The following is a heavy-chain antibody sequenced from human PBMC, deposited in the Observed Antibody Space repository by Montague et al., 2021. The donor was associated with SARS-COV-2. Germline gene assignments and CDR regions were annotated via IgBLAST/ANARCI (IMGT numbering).Heavy chain of an antibody. V-gene: IGHV4-59*01. D-gene: IGHD5-12*01. J-gene: IGHJ6*02. CDR3: ARLYSGYDYYYGMDV. CDR2: ILYSGST. Sequence: SETLSLTCSVSGDSLTYFYWSWLRQTPGKGLEWIGYILYSGSTKYNPSLQSRVTFSVDTSRNQFSLNLDSVTAADTGVYYCARLYSGYDYYYGMDVWGQGTTVTVSS. CDR1: GDSLTYFY.